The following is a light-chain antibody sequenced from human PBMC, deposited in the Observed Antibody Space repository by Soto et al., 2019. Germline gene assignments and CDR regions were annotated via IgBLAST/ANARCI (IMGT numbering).Light chain of an antibody. CDR3: QFRST. CDR1: QSIGH. CDR2: DES. Sequence: IVLTQNPATLSLSPGERVTLSCRASQSIGHLAWYQHRPGQPPRLLIEDESSMATGIPARFSGSGSGTDFTLTISSLEPEDFAVYYCQFRSTFGKGTRVEVK. V-gene: IGKV3-11*01. J-gene: IGKJ5*01.